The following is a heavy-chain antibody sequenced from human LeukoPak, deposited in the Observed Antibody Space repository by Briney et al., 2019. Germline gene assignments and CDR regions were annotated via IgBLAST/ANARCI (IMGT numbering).Heavy chain of an antibody. V-gene: IGHV4-31*03. CDR2: IYYSGTT. CDR1: GGSISSGGHY. J-gene: IGHJ4*02. Sequence: SETLSLTCTVSGGSISSGGHYWTWIRQHPGKGLEWIGYIYYSGTTYYNPSLKGRVTMSVDTSKNHFSLKLSSVTAADTAVYYCAKAVDILGFDYWGQGTLVTVSS. D-gene: IGHD5-12*01. CDR3: AKAVDILGFDY.